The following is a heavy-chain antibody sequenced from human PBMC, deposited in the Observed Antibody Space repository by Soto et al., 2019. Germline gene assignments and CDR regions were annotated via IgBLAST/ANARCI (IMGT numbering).Heavy chain of an antibody. D-gene: IGHD3-10*01. CDR3: ARRVKYGSGRRPAYYFDY. Sequence: PSETLSLTCIVSGGSLSSGDYYWSWLRQHTGKGLEWIGYITYSGSTYYNPSLKSRVTISIDTSNNQFSLKLNSVTAADTAVYYCARRVKYGSGRRPAYYFDYWGQGTLVTVSS. CDR1: GGSLSSGDYY. CDR2: ITYSGST. V-gene: IGHV4-31*03. J-gene: IGHJ4*02.